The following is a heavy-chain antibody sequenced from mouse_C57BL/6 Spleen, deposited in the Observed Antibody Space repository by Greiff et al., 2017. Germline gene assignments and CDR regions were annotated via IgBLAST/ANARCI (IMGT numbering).Heavy chain of an antibody. D-gene: IGHD6-1*01. V-gene: IGHV1-26*01. J-gene: IGHJ2*01. CDR3: ASSTGVYFDY. Sequence: VQLQQSGPELVKPGASVKISCKASGYTFTDYYMNWVKQSHGKSLEWIGDINPNNGGTSYNQKFKGKATLTVDKSSSTAYMELRSLTSEDSAVYYCASSTGVYFDYWGQGTTLTVSS. CDR2: INPNNGGT. CDR1: GYTFTDYY.